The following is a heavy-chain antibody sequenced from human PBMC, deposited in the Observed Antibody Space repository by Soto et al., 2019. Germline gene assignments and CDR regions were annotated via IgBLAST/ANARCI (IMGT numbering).Heavy chain of an antibody. CDR3: AIGGSGSYYRVNYYMDV. V-gene: IGHV4-4*02. Sequence: QVQLQESGPGLVKPSGTLSLTCAVSSGSISSSNWWSWVRQPPGKGLEWIGEIYHSGSTNYNPSLKSRVTISVGKSKNQFSLRLSSVTAADTAVYYCAIGGSGSYYRVNYYMDVWGKGTTVTVSS. D-gene: IGHD3-10*01. J-gene: IGHJ6*03. CDR2: IYHSGST. CDR1: SGSISSSNW.